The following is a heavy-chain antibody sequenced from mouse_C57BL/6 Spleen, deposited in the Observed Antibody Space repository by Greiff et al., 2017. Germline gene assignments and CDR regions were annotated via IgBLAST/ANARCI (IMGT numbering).Heavy chain of an antibody. J-gene: IGHJ4*01. V-gene: IGHV1-50*01. CDR2: IDPSDSYT. D-gene: IGHD2-3*01. CDR3: ARSVDGYYFAMDY. CDR1: GYTFTSYW. Sequence: VQLQQPGAELVKPGASVKLSCKASGYTFTSYWMQWVKQRPGQGLEWIGEIDPSDSYTNYNQKFKGKATLTVDTSSSPAYMQLSSLTSEDSAVYYCARSVDGYYFAMDYWGQGTSVTVSS.